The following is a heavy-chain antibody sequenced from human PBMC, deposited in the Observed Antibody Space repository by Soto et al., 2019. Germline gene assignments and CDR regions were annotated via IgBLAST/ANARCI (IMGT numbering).Heavy chain of an antibody. CDR2: INPATGAA. Sequence: QLHLVQSGAVVKKPGASVTVSCSASGYPVTAYYMHWVRQAPGRGLEWMGGINPATGAAKYTQTFQGRVTMTRDTSTSTVFMELSGLTSEDTAVFYCARGGGVGVAGCAAFDMWGQGTLVTVSS. J-gene: IGHJ3*02. V-gene: IGHV1-2*02. CDR3: ARGGGVGVAGCAAFDM. D-gene: IGHD3-3*01. CDR1: GYPVTAYY.